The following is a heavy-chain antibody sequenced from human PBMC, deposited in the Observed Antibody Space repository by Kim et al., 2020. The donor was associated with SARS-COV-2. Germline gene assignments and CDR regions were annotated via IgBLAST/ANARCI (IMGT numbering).Heavy chain of an antibody. V-gene: IGHV3-23*01. Sequence: GGSLRLSCAASGFTFSSYAMSWVRQAPGKGLEWVSAISGSGGSTYYADSVKGRFTISRDNSKNTLYLQMNSLRAEDTAVYYCAKEQYYYDSSGYLHPYVGAAFDIWGQGTMVTVSS. CDR1: GFTFSSYA. D-gene: IGHD3-22*01. CDR2: ISGSGGST. J-gene: IGHJ3*02. CDR3: AKEQYYYDSSGYLHPYVGAAFDI.